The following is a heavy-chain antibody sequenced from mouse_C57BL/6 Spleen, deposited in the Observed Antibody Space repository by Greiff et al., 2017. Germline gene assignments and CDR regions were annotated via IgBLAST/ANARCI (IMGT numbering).Heavy chain of an antibody. CDR2: INPNNGGT. Sequence: VQLKESGPELVKPGASVKMSCKASGYTFTDYNMHWVKQSHGKSLEWIGYINPNNGGTSYNQKFKGKATLTVNKSSSTAYMELRSLTSEDSAVYYCARRDTTVVDPFDYWGQGTTLTVSS. CDR3: ARRDTTVVDPFDY. J-gene: IGHJ2*01. CDR1: GYTFTDYN. D-gene: IGHD1-1*01. V-gene: IGHV1-22*01.